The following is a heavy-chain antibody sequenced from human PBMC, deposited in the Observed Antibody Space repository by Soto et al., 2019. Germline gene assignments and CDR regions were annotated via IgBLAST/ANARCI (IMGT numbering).Heavy chain of an antibody. CDR1: GGTFSSYA. CDR2: IIPIFGTA. J-gene: IGHJ5*02. CDR3: ARDVEGYCSSTSGYRWFDP. D-gene: IGHD2-2*02. V-gene: IGHV1-69*06. Sequence: GASVKVSCKASGGTFSSYAISWVRQAPGQGLEWMGGIIPIFGTANYAQKFQGRVTITADKSTSTAYMELSSLRSEDTAVYYCARDVEGYCSSTSGYRWFDPWGQGTLVTVSS.